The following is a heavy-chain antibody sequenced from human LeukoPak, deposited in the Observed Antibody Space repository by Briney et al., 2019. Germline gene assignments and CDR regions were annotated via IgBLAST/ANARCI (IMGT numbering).Heavy chain of an antibody. CDR1: GFTFCSYA. V-gene: IGHV3-30-3*01. CDR3: ARASYTIRHFDY. Sequence: GRSLRLSCAASGFTFCSYAMHWVRQAPGKGLEWVAVISYDGSNKYYADSVKGRFIISRDNSKNTLYLQMNSLRAEDTAVYYCARASYTIRHFDYWGQGTLVTVSS. D-gene: IGHD5-18*01. CDR2: ISYDGSNK. J-gene: IGHJ4*02.